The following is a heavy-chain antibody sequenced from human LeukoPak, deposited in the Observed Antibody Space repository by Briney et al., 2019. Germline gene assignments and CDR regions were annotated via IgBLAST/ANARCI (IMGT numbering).Heavy chain of an antibody. Sequence: ASVKVSCKASGYTFINYDINWVRQATGQGLEWMGWMSPNSGNTGYAQKFQGRVTITRSTSISTAYMELSSLRSEDTAVYYCARGDLGYCTSTSCYSLDYWGQGTLVTVSS. D-gene: IGHD2-2*02. CDR2: MSPNSGNT. J-gene: IGHJ4*02. V-gene: IGHV1-8*03. CDR1: GYTFINYD. CDR3: ARGDLGYCTSTSCYSLDY.